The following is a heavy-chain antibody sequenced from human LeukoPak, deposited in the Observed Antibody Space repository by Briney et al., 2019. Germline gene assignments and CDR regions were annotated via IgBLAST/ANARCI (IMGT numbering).Heavy chain of an antibody. CDR3: ARVVGGYSSSWSTYYYYYMDV. CDR1: GGSFSGYY. CDR2: INHSGTT. J-gene: IGHJ6*03. Sequence: SETLSLTCAVYGGSFSGYYWSWIRQPPGKGLEWIGEINHSGTTNYNPSLKSRVTISVDTSKNQFSLKLSSVTAADTAVYYCARVVGGYSSSWSTYYYYYMDVWGKGTTVTVSS. V-gene: IGHV4-34*01. D-gene: IGHD6-13*01.